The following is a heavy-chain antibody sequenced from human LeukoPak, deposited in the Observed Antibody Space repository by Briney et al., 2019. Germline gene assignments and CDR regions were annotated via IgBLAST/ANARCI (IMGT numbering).Heavy chain of an antibody. D-gene: IGHD5-18*01. V-gene: IGHV4-4*07. CDR3: VRQGYNYGAFNA. CDR1: GDSISCCY. CDR2: IFITGST. J-gene: IGHJ4*02. Sequence: SDTLSLTCAVSGDSISCCYWTWIRQSAGKGLEWIGRIFITGSTNYNPSLQGRVTMSVDRSKSQFSLRLNSVTAADTAVYYCVRQGYNYGAFNAWGQGTLVTVSS.